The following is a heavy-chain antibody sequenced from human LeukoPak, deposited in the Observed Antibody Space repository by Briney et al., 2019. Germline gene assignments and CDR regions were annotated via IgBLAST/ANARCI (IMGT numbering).Heavy chain of an antibody. D-gene: IGHD6-13*01. CDR1: GFTFSSYS. J-gene: IGHJ4*02. Sequence: PGGSLRLSCAASGFTFSSYSMTWVRQAPGKGLEWVSSISSSSSYIYYADSVKGRFTISRDNAKNSLYLQMNSLRAEDTAVYYCARVNIAAPGYWGQGTLVTVSS. V-gene: IGHV3-21*01. CDR3: ARVNIAAPGY. CDR2: ISSSSSYI.